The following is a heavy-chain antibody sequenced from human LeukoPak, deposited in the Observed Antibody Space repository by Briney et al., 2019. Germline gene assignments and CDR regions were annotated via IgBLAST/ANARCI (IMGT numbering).Heavy chain of an antibody. V-gene: IGHV3-21*01. D-gene: IGHD3-9*01. CDR2: ITSGGDYI. J-gene: IGHJ4*02. Sequence: GGSLRLSCAASGFTFNTFNMNWVRQAPGKGLEWVSSITSGGDYIYYADSVKGRFTTPRDNAKNSLSLQLNSLRVEDTAVYYCARGHYDVLAASYKWTPDYWGQGTLDTVSS. CDR1: GFTFNTFN. CDR3: ARGHYDVLAASYKWTPDY.